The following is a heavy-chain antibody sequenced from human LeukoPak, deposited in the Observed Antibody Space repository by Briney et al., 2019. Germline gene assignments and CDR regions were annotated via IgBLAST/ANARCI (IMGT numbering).Heavy chain of an antibody. V-gene: IGHV4-59*12. CDR2: IYYSGST. CDR3: ARAVSGRFDY. Sequence: PSETLSLTCTVSGGSMSPYHWGWIRQPPGRGLEWTGYIYYSGSTNYNPSLKSRVTISVDTSKNQFSLKLSSVTAADTAIYYCARAVSGRFDYWGQGTLVTVSS. D-gene: IGHD6-19*01. J-gene: IGHJ4*02. CDR1: GGSMSPYH.